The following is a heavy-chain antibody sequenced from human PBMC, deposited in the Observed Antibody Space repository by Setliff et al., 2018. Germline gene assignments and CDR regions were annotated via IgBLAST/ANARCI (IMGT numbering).Heavy chain of an antibody. D-gene: IGHD1-26*01. CDR3: ARQAHDLKGGTTLFYWFDP. Sequence: SETLSLTCTVSGGSISGYYWSWIRQPPGKGLEWIGNIYYTGSPSYSPSLRSRGTISVDTSKNKFSLSLSSVTAADTAVYYCARQAHDLKGGTTLFYWFDPWGQGTLVTVSS. V-gene: IGHV4-59*08. CDR1: GGSISGYY. CDR2: IYYTGSP. J-gene: IGHJ5*02.